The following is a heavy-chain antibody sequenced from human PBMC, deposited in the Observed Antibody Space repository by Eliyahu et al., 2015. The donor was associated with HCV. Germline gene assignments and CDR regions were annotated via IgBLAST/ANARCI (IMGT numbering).Heavy chain of an antibody. V-gene: IGHV4-59*01. J-gene: IGHJ5*02. CDR2: IHYSWSP. CDR3: ASGGGGIAVTGTGGWFDP. D-gene: IGHD6-19*01. Sequence: QVQLQESGPGLVKPSETLSLTCPVXGXXIPXYXWSWXRQPPGKGLEWIGYIHYSWSPNYTPSLKSRVTISIDTSKNQFSLNLTSVTAADTAMYYCASGGGGIAVTGTGGWFDPWGQGTLVTVSS. CDR1: GXXIPXYX.